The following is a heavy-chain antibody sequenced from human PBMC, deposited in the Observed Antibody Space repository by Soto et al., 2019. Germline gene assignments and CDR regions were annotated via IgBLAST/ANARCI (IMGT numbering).Heavy chain of an antibody. CDR1: GVSLTSGTYY. V-gene: IGHV4-31*03. CDR3: ASTEDFFDY. J-gene: IGHJ4*02. CDR2: IFYSGSA. Sequence: SETLSLTCSVSGVSLTSGTYYWSWIRQHPGKGLEWIGYIFYSGSADYNPSLKSRVNISVDTSKNQFSLKLSSVTAADTAVYYCASTEDFFDYWGQGTLVTVSS.